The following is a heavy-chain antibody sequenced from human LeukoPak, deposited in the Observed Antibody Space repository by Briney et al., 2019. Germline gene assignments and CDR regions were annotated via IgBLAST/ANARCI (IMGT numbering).Heavy chain of an antibody. D-gene: IGHD3-10*01. Sequence: SETLSLTCTVSGGSISSSYWSWIRQPPGKGLEWIGYIYYSGSTNYNPSLKSRVTISVDTSKNQFSLKLTSVTAADTAVYYCATNLYGSGNYFAYWGQGTLVTVSS. CDR2: IYYSGST. CDR3: ATNLYGSGNYFAY. V-gene: IGHV4-59*08. J-gene: IGHJ4*02. CDR1: GGSISSSY.